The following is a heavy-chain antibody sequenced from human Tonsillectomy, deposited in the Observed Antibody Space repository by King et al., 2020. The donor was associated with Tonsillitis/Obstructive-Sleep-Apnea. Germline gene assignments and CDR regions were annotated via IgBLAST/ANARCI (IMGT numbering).Heavy chain of an antibody. CDR3: ARNIVVVVVATDPFDY. J-gene: IGHJ4*02. V-gene: IGHV4-34*01. Sequence: VQLQQWGAGXLKPSETLSLTCAVYGGSFXGYYWSWIRQPPGKGLEWIGEINHSGSTNYNPSLKSRVTISLDTSKNQFSLKLSSVTAADTAVYYCARNIVVVVVATDPFDYWGQGTLVTVSS. D-gene: IGHD2-15*01. CDR2: INHSGST. CDR1: GGSFXGYY.